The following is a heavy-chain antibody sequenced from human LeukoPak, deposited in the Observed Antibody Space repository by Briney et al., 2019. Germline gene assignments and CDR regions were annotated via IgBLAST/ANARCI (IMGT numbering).Heavy chain of an antibody. Sequence: GGSLRLSCAASGFTFSSYGMGWVRQAPGKRLEWVSSISGSGGSTYYADSVKGRFTISRDNSKNTLYLQMNSLRAEDTAVYYCARRAGAYSHPYDYWGQGTLVTVSS. CDR1: GFTFSSYG. D-gene: IGHD4/OR15-4a*01. V-gene: IGHV3-23*01. J-gene: IGHJ4*02. CDR3: ARRAGAYSHPYDY. CDR2: ISGSGGST.